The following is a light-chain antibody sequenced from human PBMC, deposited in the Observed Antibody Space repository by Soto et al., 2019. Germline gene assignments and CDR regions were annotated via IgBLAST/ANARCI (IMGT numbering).Light chain of an antibody. J-gene: IGKJ2*01. V-gene: IGKV3-15*01. CDR1: QSVSSS. Sequence: EVVMTQSPDTLSVSPGERVTLSCRASQSVSSSLAWYQQKPGQAPRLLIYDTSTRATAIPARFSGSGSGTEFTLTISSLQSEDSAVYYCQQYKNWPPYTFGQGTMLEIK. CDR2: DTS. CDR3: QQYKNWPPYT.